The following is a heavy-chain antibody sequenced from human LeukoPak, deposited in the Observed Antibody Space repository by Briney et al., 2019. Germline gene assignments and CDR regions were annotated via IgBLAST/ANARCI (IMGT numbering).Heavy chain of an antibody. Sequence: PGGSLRLSCAASGFTFSNYGMHWVRQAPGKGLEWVVVISYDGSNKYYADSVKGRFTISRDNSKNTLCLQMNSLRAEDTAVYYCANGYYYGSGSYYKEAFDIWGQGTMVTVSS. CDR3: ANGYYYGSGSYYKEAFDI. CDR2: ISYDGSNK. V-gene: IGHV3-30*18. CDR1: GFTFSNYG. J-gene: IGHJ3*02. D-gene: IGHD3-10*01.